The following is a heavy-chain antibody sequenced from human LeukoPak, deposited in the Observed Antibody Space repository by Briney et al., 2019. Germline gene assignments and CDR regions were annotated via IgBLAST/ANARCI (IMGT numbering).Heavy chain of an antibody. Sequence: SETLSLTCTVSGGSISSYFWSWVWQPPGKGLEWIGNTYYSGSPNYNASLKSRVTITADTSKRQVSLKLTSVTAADTAVYYCARPTGTSWEVFDFWGQGIRVTVSS. CDR1: GGSISSYF. D-gene: IGHD1-1*01. CDR3: ARPTGTSWEVFDF. J-gene: IGHJ4*02. V-gene: IGHV4-59*01. CDR2: TYYSGSP.